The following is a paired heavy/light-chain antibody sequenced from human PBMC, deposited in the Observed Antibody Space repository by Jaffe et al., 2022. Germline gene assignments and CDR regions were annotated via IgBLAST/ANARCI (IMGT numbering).Heavy chain of an antibody. J-gene: IGHJ4*02. D-gene: IGHD3-10*01. CDR2: ISYSGST. CDR3: ARDRARYYNGQRDGFDYFDK. V-gene: IGHV4-59*11. CDR1: GVSISSHY. Sequence: QVQLHESGPGLVKPSETLSLTCNVSGVSISSHYWSWIRQPPGKGLEWIGYISYSGSTNYNPSLKSRVTISAETSKNQFFLKLSSVTTADTAVYFCARDRARYYNGQRDGFDYFDKWGQGTLVTVSS.
Light chain of an antibody. CDR2: QAS. V-gene: IGKV1-5*03. CDR3: QQYNISPWT. J-gene: IGKJ1*01. Sequence: DIQMTQSPSTLSASIGDRVTITCRASQSINTWLVWYQQKPGKAPDLLIYQASSLESGVPSRFSGSGSETEFTLTISSLQPDDSATYYCQQYNISPWTFGQGTKVEI. CDR1: QSINTW.